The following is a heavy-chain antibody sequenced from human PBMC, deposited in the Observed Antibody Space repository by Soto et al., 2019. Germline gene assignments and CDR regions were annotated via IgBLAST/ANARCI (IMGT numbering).Heavy chain of an antibody. CDR3: ARGVAGYYAMDV. D-gene: IGHD2-15*01. J-gene: IGHJ6*02. CDR2: FNSDGSTT. Sequence: VQLVESGGGLVQPGGSLRLSCAASGCTFSSYWIHWVRQAPGKGLVWVSRFNSDGSTTNYADSAKGRFTISRDNAKNTLYLQVDSLRAEDTAVYYCARGVAGYYAMDVWGQGTTVTVSS. CDR1: GCTFSSYW. V-gene: IGHV3-74*01.